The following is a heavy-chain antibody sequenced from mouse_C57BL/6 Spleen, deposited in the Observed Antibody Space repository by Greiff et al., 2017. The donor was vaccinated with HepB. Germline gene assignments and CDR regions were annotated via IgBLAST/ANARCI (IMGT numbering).Heavy chain of an antibody. CDR1: GYSFTGYY. J-gene: IGHJ2*01. Sequence: EVKLLESGPELVKPGASVKISCKASGYSFTGYYMNWVKQSPEKSLEWIGEINPSTGGTTYNQKFKGKATLTVDKSSSTAYMQLKSLTSEDSAVYYCARGVTYYSNPARVDYWGQGTTLTVSS. D-gene: IGHD2-5*01. CDR2: INPSTGGT. CDR3: ARGVTYYSNPARVDY. V-gene: IGHV1-42*01.